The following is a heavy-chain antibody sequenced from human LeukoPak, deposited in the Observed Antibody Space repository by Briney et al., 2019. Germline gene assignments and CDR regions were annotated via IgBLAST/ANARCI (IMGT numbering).Heavy chain of an antibody. D-gene: IGHD2-15*01. CDR3: ATEPGPVAF. CDR2: IAYDVSNK. V-gene: IGHV3-30*04. CDR1: GFTFSGYA. J-gene: IGHJ4*02. Sequence: PGGSLRFSCAASGFTFSGYAMHWVRQAPGKGLEWVAAIAYDVSNKDYADSVKGRFTISRDNSKSTLYLQMNSLTSEDTAVYYCATEPGPVAFWGQGTLVTVSS.